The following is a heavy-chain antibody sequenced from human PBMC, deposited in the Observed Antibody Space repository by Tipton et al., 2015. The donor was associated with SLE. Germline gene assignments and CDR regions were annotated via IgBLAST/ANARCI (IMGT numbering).Heavy chain of an antibody. V-gene: IGHV4-4*07. CDR2: FYPGGTT. Sequence: TLSLTCTVSGDSISNYCWSWIRQSAGKGLEWMGRFYPGGTTSYNPSFKSRVTISADTSKNQFSLKLNSVTAADTAVYYCARGVRIAVVKGWYFDLWGRGTLVTVSS. CDR3: ARGVRIAVVKGWYFDL. D-gene: IGHD6-19*01. J-gene: IGHJ2*01. CDR1: GDSISNYC.